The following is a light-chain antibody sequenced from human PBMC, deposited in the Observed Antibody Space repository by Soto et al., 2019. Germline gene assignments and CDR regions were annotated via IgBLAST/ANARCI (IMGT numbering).Light chain of an antibody. CDR1: QTISSW. V-gene: IGKV1-39*01. Sequence: DIQMTQSPSTLSASVGDRVTITCRASQTISSWLAWYQQKPGKAPNLLIYATSTLQSGVPSRFSGSGSGTDFTLTISSLQPEDFATYYCQQSYSIVWTFGQGTKVDIK. CDR2: ATS. CDR3: QQSYSIVWT. J-gene: IGKJ1*01.